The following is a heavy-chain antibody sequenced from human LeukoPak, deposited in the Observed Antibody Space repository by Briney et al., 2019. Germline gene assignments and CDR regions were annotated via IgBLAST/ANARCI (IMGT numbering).Heavy chain of an antibody. CDR1: GGTFSSYA. CDR3: ARAPQKYCSSTSCYFDY. V-gene: IGHV1-69*05. CDR2: IIPIFGTA. Sequence: GASVKVSCKASGGTFSSYAISWVRQAPGQGLEWMGGIIPIFGTANYAQKFQGRVTITTDESTSTAYMELSSLRSEDTAVYYCARAPQKYCSSTSCYFDYWGQGTLATVSS. J-gene: IGHJ4*02. D-gene: IGHD2-2*01.